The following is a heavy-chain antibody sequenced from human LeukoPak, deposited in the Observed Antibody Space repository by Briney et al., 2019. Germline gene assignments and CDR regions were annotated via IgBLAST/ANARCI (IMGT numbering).Heavy chain of an antibody. CDR3: AAGSGWNNEVFDI. V-gene: IGHV3-11*01. CDR2: ISSSGSTI. Sequence: PGGSLRLSCAASGFTVSFNYMSWVRQAPGKGLEWVSYISSSGSTIYYADSVKGRFTISRDNAKNSLYLQMNSLRAEDTAVYYCAAGSGWNNEVFDIWGQGTMVTVSS. D-gene: IGHD1/OR15-1a*01. J-gene: IGHJ3*02. CDR1: GFTVSFNY.